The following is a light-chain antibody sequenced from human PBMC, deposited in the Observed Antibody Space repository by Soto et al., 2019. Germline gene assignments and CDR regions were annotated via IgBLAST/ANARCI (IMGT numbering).Light chain of an antibody. CDR2: DAS. CDR1: QSVSNY. Sequence: EIVLTQSPVTLSLSPGERATLSCRASQSVSNYLAWYQQKPGRAPRLLMYDASNRATGIPARFSGSGSGTDFTLTISSLEPEDFAVYYCQQRSNWPRYTFGQGTKLEIK. V-gene: IGKV3-11*01. J-gene: IGKJ2*01. CDR3: QQRSNWPRYT.